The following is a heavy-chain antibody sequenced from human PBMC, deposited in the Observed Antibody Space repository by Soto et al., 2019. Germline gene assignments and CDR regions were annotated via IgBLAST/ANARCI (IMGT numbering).Heavy chain of an antibody. V-gene: IGHV3-11*01. Sequence: PGGSLRLSCAASGFTFSDYYMSWIRQSPGKGLEWVSYISGSSGTIDYADSLKGRFTISRDNAKNSLYLQMSSLRAEDTAVYYCARNRGGYCQHWGQGTLVIVSS. CDR1: GFTFSDYY. J-gene: IGHJ1*01. CDR2: ISGSSGTI. D-gene: IGHD3-16*01. CDR3: ARNRGGYCQH.